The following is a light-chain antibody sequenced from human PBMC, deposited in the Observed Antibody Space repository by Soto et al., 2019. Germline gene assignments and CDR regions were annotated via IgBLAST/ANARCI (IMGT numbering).Light chain of an antibody. CDR2: GAS. Sequence: EIVMTQSPATLSVSPGERATLSCRASQSVRTNLAWYQQKPGQAPRPLIYGASTRATGIPARFSGGGSGTDFTLTFSTLQSEDLAVYYCQQYNNLWTFGQGTKVEIK. CDR1: QSVRTN. CDR3: QQYNNLWT. V-gene: IGKV3-15*01. J-gene: IGKJ1*01.